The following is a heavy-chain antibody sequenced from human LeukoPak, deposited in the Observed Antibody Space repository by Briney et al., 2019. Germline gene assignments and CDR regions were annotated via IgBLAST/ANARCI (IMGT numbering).Heavy chain of an antibody. J-gene: IGHJ4*02. Sequence: PSETLSLTCIVSGYSISSGYYWGCIRQPPGKGLEWIGSIYHSGSTNYNPSLKSRVTISVDTTKNQFSLKLSSVTAADTAVYYCARPRFGELLSRNFDYWGQGTLVTVSS. CDR1: GYSISSGYY. CDR2: IYHSGST. D-gene: IGHD3-10*01. CDR3: ARPRFGELLSRNFDY. V-gene: IGHV4-38-2*02.